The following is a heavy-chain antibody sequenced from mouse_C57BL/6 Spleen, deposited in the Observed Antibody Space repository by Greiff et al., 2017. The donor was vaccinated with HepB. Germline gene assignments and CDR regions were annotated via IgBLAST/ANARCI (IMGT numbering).Heavy chain of an antibody. CDR3: ARKEEFITTVVAEGYFDY. CDR1: GYTFTSYW. V-gene: IGHV1-55*01. D-gene: IGHD1-1*01. CDR2: IYPGSGST. J-gene: IGHJ2*01. Sequence: QVQLQQPGAELVKPGASVKMSCKASGYTFTSYWITWVKQRPGQGLEWIGDIYPGSGSTNYNEKFKSKATLTVDTSSSTAYMQLSSLTSEDSAVYYCARKEEFITTVVAEGYFDYWGQGTTLTVSS.